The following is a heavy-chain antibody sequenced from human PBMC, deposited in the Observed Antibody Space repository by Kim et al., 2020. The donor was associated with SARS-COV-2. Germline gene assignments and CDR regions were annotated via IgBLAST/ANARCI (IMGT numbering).Heavy chain of an antibody. CDR3: ARQRYSSSSDLGY. J-gene: IGHJ4*02. D-gene: IGHD6-6*01. V-gene: IGHV4-39*01. Sequence: NPSLKSRVTISGDTSKNQFSLKLSSVTAADTAVYYCARQRYSSSSDLGYWGQGTLVTVSS.